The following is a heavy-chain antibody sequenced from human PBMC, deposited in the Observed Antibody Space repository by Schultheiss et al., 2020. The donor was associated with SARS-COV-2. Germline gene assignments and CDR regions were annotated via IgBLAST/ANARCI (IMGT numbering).Heavy chain of an antibody. CDR2: ISSSSYI. J-gene: IGHJ3*02. Sequence: GGSLRLSCAASGFTFSSYSMNWVRQAPGKGLEWVSSISSSSYIYYADSVKGRFTISRDNAKNSLYLQMNSLRAEDTAVYYCARVMGLDAFDIWGQGTMVTVSS. D-gene: IGHD3-10*01. CDR1: GFTFSSYS. CDR3: ARVMGLDAFDI. V-gene: IGHV3-21*01.